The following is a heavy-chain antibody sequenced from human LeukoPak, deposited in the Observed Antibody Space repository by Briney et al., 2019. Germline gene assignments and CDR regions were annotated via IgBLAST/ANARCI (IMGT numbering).Heavy chain of an antibody. CDR2: ISYDGSNK. J-gene: IGHJ4*02. V-gene: IGHV3-30-3*01. D-gene: IGHD3-16*02. Sequence: PGGSLRLSCAASGFTFSSYAMHWVRQAPGKGLEWVAVISYDGSNKYYADSVKGRFTISRDNSKNTLYLQMNSLRAEDTAVYYCARALAINYDYVWGSYRQGFDYWGQGTLVTVSS. CDR3: ARALAINYDYVWGSYRQGFDY. CDR1: GFTFSSYA.